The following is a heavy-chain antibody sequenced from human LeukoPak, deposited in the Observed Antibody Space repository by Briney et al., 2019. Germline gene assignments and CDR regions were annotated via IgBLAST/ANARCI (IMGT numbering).Heavy chain of an antibody. CDR2: INHSGST. CDR1: GGSFSGYY. J-gene: IGHJ3*02. D-gene: IGHD1-26*01. V-gene: IGHV4-34*01. CDR3: ARGFVGATYDAFDI. Sequence: SETLSLTCAVYGGSFSGYYWSWIRQPPGKGLEWSGEINHSGSTNYNPSLKSRVTISVDTSKNQFSLKLSSVTAADTAVYYCARGFVGATYDAFDIWGQGTMVTVSS.